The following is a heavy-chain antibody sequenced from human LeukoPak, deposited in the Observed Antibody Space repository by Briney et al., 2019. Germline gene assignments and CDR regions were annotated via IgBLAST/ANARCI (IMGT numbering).Heavy chain of an antibody. Sequence: PGGSLRLSCAASRFTFSSYGMHWVRQAPGKGLEWVAFIRYDGRNKYYADSVKGRFTISRDNAKNSLYLQMNSLRAEDTAVYYCARGYYSSSSAGGEYWGQGTLVTVSS. CDR1: RFTFSSYG. D-gene: IGHD6-6*01. J-gene: IGHJ4*02. CDR3: ARGYYSSSSAGGEY. CDR2: IRYDGRNK. V-gene: IGHV3-30*02.